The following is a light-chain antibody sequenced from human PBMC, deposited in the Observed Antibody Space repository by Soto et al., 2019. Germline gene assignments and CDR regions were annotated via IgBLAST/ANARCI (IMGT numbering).Light chain of an antibody. J-gene: IGKJ4*01. Sequence: EIVMTQSPATLSVSPGERATLSCRASQSVTTYLAWYQQKPGQAPRLLIYDASSRATGIPARFSGSGSGTDFTLTISSLEPEDFAFYYCLQRSNWPPLLSVGGGTKV. CDR2: DAS. V-gene: IGKV3-11*01. CDR3: LQRSNWPPLLS. CDR1: QSVTTY.